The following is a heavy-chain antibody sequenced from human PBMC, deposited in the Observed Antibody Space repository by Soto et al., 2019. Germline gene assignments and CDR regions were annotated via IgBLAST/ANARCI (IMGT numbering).Heavy chain of an antibody. Sequence: SETLSLTCAVYGGSFSGYYWSWIRQPPGKGLEWIGEINHSGSTNYNPSLKSRVTISVDTSKNQFSLKLSSVTAADTAVYYCARGYDDFWSGKTTNWFDPWGQGTLVTVSS. J-gene: IGHJ5*02. D-gene: IGHD3-3*01. CDR2: INHSGST. CDR3: ARGYDDFWSGKTTNWFDP. V-gene: IGHV4-34*01. CDR1: GGSFSGYY.